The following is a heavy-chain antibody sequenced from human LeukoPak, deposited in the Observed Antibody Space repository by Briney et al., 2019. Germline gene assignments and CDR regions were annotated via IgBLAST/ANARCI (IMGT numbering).Heavy chain of an antibody. CDR2: IKQDGSEK. D-gene: IGHD3-22*01. V-gene: IGHV3-7*01. Sequence: GGSLRLSCAASGFTFSSYWMSWVRQAPGKGLEWVANIKQDGSEKYYVDPVKGRFTISRDNAKNSLYLQMNSLRAEDTAVYYCAREEDTYYYDSSGYDDYWGQGTLVTVSS. CDR1: GFTFSSYW. CDR3: AREEDTYYYDSSGYDDY. J-gene: IGHJ4*02.